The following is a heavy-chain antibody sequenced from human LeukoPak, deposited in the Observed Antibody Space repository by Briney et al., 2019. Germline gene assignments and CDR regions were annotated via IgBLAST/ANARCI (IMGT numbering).Heavy chain of an antibody. V-gene: IGHV3-11*04. D-gene: IGHD6-6*01. CDR1: GFTFSDYY. CDR2: ISSSGSTI. Sequence: GGSLRLSCAASGFTFSDYYMSWIRQAPGKGLEWVSYISSSGSTIYYADSVKGRFTISRDTAKNSLYLQMNSLRAEDTAVYYCARDSGGSSSSSHFDYWGQGTLVTVSS. J-gene: IGHJ4*02. CDR3: ARDSGGSSSSSHFDY.